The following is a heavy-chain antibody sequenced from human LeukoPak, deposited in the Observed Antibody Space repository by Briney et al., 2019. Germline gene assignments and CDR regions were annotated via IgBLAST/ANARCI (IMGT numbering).Heavy chain of an antibody. V-gene: IGHV1-2*02. Sequence: ASVKVSCKASGYTFTGYYMHWVRQAPGQGLEWMGWINPNSGGTNYAQKFQGRVTMTRDTSISTAFMELSRLTSDDTAVYYCAKEERYDSPYAGGDYWGQGTLVTVSS. D-gene: IGHD3-9*01. J-gene: IGHJ4*02. CDR1: GYTFTGYY. CDR2: INPNSGGT. CDR3: AKEERYDSPYAGGDY.